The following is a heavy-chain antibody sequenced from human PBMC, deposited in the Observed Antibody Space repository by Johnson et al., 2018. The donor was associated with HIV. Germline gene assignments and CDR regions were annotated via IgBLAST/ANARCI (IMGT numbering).Heavy chain of an antibody. Sequence: EVQLVESGGGVVQPGRSLRLSCAASGFTFSSYAMSWVRQAPGKGLEWVGRITAKLTSYTPKYAPPVKGRFTISRDDSKKSLYLQINSLRTEDTAVYYCARGSYRRRDAVDVWGQGTVVIVSS. CDR2: ITAKLTSYTP. D-gene: IGHD1-26*01. J-gene: IGHJ3*01. CDR3: ARGSYRRRDAVDV. CDR1: GFTFSSYA. V-gene: IGHV3-72*01.